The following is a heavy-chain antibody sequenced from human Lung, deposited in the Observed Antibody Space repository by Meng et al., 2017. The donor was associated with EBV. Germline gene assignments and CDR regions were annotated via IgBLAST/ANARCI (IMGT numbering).Heavy chain of an antibody. CDR3: AATVNDGYFDY. V-gene: IGHV4-31*03. CDR1: CGSISSGGYY. CDR2: IYYSGST. D-gene: IGHD4-11*01. J-gene: IGHJ4*02. Sequence: VHVDGVGPGLVKPLPTLSLTCTGSCGSISSGGYYWSWIRQHPGKGLEWIGYIYYSGSTYYNPSLKSRVTISVDTSKNQFSLKLSSVTAADTAVYYCAATVNDGYFDYWGQGTLVTVSS.